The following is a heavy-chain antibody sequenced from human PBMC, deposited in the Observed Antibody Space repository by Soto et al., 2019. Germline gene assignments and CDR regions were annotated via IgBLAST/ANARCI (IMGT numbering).Heavy chain of an antibody. Sequence: SGPTLGNATRTLTMNCTFPWFSLSTNGVGVGWIRQPPGKALEWLALIYWDDDKRYSPSLKSRLTITKDTSKNRVVLTMTNMDPVDTATYYCAHSPRITMYDYWGQGTLVTVSS. D-gene: IGHD3-10*02. CDR3: AHSPRITMYDY. J-gene: IGHJ4*02. V-gene: IGHV2-5*02. CDR2: IYWDDDK. CDR1: WFSLSTNGVG.